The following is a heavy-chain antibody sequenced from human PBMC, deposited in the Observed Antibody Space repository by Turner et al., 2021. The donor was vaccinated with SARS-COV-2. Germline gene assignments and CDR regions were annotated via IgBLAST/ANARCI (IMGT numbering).Heavy chain of an antibody. CDR2: FDPEDAET. CDR1: GYTLTELS. V-gene: IGHV1-24*01. CDR3: ATGYAYCGGDCSIHY. Sequence: QVQLVQSGAEVKKPGASVKVSCQVSGYTLTELSMPWVRQAPGKGLEWMGGFDPEDAETIYAQKFQGRVTMTEDTSTDTAYMELSSLRSEDTAVYYCATGYAYCGGDCSIHYWGQGTLVTVSS. D-gene: IGHD2-21*02. J-gene: IGHJ4*02.